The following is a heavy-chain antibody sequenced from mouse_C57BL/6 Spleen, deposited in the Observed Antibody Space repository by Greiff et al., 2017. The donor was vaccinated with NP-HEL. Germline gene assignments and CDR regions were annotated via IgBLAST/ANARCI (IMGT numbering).Heavy chain of an antibody. CDR1: GYTFTSYG. CDR2: IYPRSGNT. Sequence: QVQLQQSGAELARPGASVKLSCKASGYTFTSYGISWVKQRTGQGLEWIGEIYPRSGNTYYNEKFKGKATLTADKSSSTAYMELSGLTSEDSAVYFCERRSKEAMDYWGQGTSVTVSS. V-gene: IGHV1-81*01. J-gene: IGHJ4*01. CDR3: ERRSKEAMDY.